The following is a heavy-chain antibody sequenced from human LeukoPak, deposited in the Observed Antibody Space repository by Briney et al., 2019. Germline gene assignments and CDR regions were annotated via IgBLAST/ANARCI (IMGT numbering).Heavy chain of an antibody. CDR2: INPTGGST. D-gene: IGHD3-22*01. CDR3: ARDLYDSRRYGMDV. J-gene: IGHJ6*02. Sequence: ASVKVSCQASGYTFTSYYMHWVRRAPGQGLEWMGIINPTGGSTGYGQKFQGRVTMTRDTSTSTVYMELSSLRSEDTAVYYCARDLYDSRRYGMDVWGQGTTVTVSS. V-gene: IGHV1-46*01. CDR1: GYTFTSYY.